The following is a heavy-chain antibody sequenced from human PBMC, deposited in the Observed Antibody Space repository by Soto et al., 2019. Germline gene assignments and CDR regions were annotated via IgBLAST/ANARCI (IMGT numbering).Heavy chain of an antibody. J-gene: IGHJ4*02. CDR2: IYHSGST. Sequence: QVQLQESCPGLVKPSGTLSLTCAVSGGSISSSNWWSWVRQPPGKGLQWMGEIYHSGSTNYIPSLKSRVTISVDKSRKQFSLKLSSVTAADTAVYYCASRWGEGRVDYWGQGTLVTVSS. V-gene: IGHV4-4*02. D-gene: IGHD3-10*01. CDR3: ASRWGEGRVDY. CDR1: GGSISSSNW.